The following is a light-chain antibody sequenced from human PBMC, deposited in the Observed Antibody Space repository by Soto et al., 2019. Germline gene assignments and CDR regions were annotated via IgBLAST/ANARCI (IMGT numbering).Light chain of an antibody. V-gene: IGLV1-51*01. CDR2: DNN. CDR3: GTWDSSLSARV. Sequence: QSVLTQPPSVSAAPGQKVTISCSGSSSNIGNNYVSWYQQLPGTAPKLLIYDNNKRSSGIPDRISGSKSGTSATLDITGLQTGDEADYYCGTWDSSLSARVFGTGTKLTVL. CDR1: SSNIGNNY. J-gene: IGLJ1*01.